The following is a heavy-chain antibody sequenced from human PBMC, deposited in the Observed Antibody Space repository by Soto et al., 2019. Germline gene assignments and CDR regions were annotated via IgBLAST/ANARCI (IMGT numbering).Heavy chain of an antibody. V-gene: IGHV1-46*01. J-gene: IGHJ4*02. CDR1: GYAFTWFN. D-gene: IGHD2-15*01. CDR2: INPSGGST. CDR3: ARDVVRDCSGGSCYSGWYYFDY. Sequence: ASVKVSCKASGYAFTWFNIHWVRQAPGQRLEWMGLINPSGGSTSYAQKFQGRVTMTRDTSTSTVYMELSSLRSEDTAVYYCARDVVRDCSGGSCYSGWYYFDYWGQGTLVTVSS.